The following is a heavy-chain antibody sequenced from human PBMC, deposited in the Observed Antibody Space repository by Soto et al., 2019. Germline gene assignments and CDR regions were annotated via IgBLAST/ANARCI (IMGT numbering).Heavy chain of an antibody. J-gene: IGHJ4*02. CDR3: ARDRGKTFDY. Sequence: PGGSLRLSCAASGFTFSSYEMNWVRQAPGKGLEWVSYISSSGSTIYYADPVKGRFTISRDNAKNSLYLQMNSLRAEDTAVYYCARDRGKTFDYWGQGTLVTVSS. D-gene: IGHD3-10*01. CDR1: GFTFSSYE. CDR2: ISSSGSTI. V-gene: IGHV3-48*03.